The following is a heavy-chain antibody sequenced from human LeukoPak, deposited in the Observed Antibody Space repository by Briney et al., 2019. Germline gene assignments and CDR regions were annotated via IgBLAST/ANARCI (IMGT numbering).Heavy chain of an antibody. CDR2: IISSVNYI. CDR1: GFSFSSYS. J-gene: IGHJ4*02. V-gene: IGHV3-21*01. CDR3: ARDGNTYGDYHYFDY. D-gene: IGHD4-17*01. Sequence: PGGSLRLSCAASGFSFSSYSMIWVRQAPGKGLEWVSSIISSVNYIYYADSVKGRFTISRDNAKNSLYLQMNNLRAEDTAVYYCARDGNTYGDYHYFDYWGQGTLVTVSS.